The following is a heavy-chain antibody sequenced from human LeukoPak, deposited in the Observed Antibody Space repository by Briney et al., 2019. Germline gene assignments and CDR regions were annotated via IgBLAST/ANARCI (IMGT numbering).Heavy chain of an antibody. V-gene: IGHV3-73*01. Sequence: GGSLRLSCAVSGFTFSGSAMHWVRQASGKGLEWVGRIGNKANDYATMYAASVKGRFTISRDDSKNTAYLQMNSLKTEDTAVYYCIVDGSGWTGFDYWGQGTLVTVSS. CDR2: IGNKANDYAT. CDR1: GFTFSGSA. D-gene: IGHD6-19*01. J-gene: IGHJ4*02. CDR3: IVDGSGWTGFDY.